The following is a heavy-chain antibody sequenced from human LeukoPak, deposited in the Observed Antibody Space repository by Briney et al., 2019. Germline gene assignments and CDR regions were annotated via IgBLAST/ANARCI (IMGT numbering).Heavy chain of an antibody. Sequence: GGSLRLSCAASGFTFNDYYMSWIRQAPGKGLEWLSYINIGGTNTHYADSVKGRFTISRDKAKKSLCLEMNNLRAEDTAVYYCATDGAGFDTWGQGVLVTVSS. J-gene: IGHJ5*02. CDR3: ATDGAGFDT. CDR1: GFTFNDYY. V-gene: IGHV3-11*01. CDR2: INIGGTNT.